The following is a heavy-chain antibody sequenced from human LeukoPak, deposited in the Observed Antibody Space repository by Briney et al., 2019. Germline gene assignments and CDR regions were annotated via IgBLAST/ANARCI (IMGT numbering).Heavy chain of an antibody. CDR2: IYSGGST. J-gene: IGHJ4*02. CDR3: ARDFDYYDSSGYPD. Sequence: QTGGSLRLSCAASGFTVSSNYMSWVRQAPGKGLEWVSVIYSGGSTYYADSVKGRFTISRDNSKNTLYLQMNSLRAEDTAVYYCARDFDYYDSSGYPDWGQGTLVTVSS. D-gene: IGHD3-22*01. V-gene: IGHV3-66*01. CDR1: GFTVSSNY.